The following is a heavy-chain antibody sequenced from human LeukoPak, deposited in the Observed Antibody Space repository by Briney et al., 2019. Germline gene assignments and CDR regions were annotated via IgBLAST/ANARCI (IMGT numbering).Heavy chain of an antibody. D-gene: IGHD3-22*01. Sequence: ASVKVSCKASGYTFTNHDINWVRQATGQGLEWMGWMNPNSGNTGYAQKFQGRVTMTRNTSISTAYMELSSLRSEDTAVYYCMLYYDSSGNEGWFDPWGQGTLVTVSS. CDR3: MLYYDSSGNEGWFDP. CDR1: GYTFTNHD. V-gene: IGHV1-8*01. J-gene: IGHJ5*02. CDR2: MNPNSGNT.